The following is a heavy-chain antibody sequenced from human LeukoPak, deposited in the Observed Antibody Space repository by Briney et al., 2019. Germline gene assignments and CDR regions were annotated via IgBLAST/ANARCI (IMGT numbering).Heavy chain of an antibody. V-gene: IGHV1-69*01. Sequence: SVKVSCKASGGTFSSYAISWVRQAPGQGLEWMGGIIPIFGTANYAQKFQSRVTITADESTSTAYMELSSLRSEDTAVYYCASCSGGSCYPSFHFDYWGQGTLVTVSS. CDR1: GGTFSSYA. CDR3: ASCSGGSCYPSFHFDY. J-gene: IGHJ4*02. D-gene: IGHD2-15*01. CDR2: IIPIFGTA.